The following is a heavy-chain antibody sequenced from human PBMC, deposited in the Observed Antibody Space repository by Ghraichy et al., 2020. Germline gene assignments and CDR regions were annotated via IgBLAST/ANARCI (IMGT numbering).Heavy chain of an antibody. D-gene: IGHD3-3*01. CDR3: ARDPYDFWSGYSDY. J-gene: IGHJ4*02. Sequence: GSLRLSCAASGFTFSSYSMNWVRQAPGKGLEWVSSISSSSYTYYADSVKGRFTISRDNAKNSLYLQMNSLRAEDTAVYYCARDPYDFWSGYSDYWGQGTLVTVSS. CDR2: ISSSSYT. CDR1: GFTFSSYS. V-gene: IGHV3-21*01.